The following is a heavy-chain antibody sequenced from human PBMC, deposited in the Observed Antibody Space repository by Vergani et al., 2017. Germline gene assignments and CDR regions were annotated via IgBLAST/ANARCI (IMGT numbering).Heavy chain of an antibody. CDR1: GFTFSSYA. V-gene: IGHV3-23*01. CDR2: ISGSGGIT. CDR3: AKGDSIAVAGLVDY. Sequence: EVQLLESGGGLVQPGGSLRLSCAASGFTFSSYAMSWVRQAPGKGLEWVSAISGSGGITYYADSVKGRFTISRDNSKNTLYLQMNSLRAEDTAVYYCAKGDSIAVAGLVDYWGQGTLVTVSS. J-gene: IGHJ4*02. D-gene: IGHD6-19*01.